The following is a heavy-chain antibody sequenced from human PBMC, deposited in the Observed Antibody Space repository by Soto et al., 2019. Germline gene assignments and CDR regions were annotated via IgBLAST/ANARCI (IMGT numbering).Heavy chain of an antibody. CDR3: ARDVLGHDNYETIGYYFDH. CDR2: IDPSGGIT. CDR1: GYSFTNFH. D-gene: IGHD3-22*01. V-gene: IGHV1-46*01. J-gene: IGHJ4*02. Sequence: QVQLSQFGAEVKKPGASVKVSCKASGYSFTNFHIHWVRQAPGPGLEWMGMIDPSGGITRDAQSLQGRITMTRDASTSNVYMELRSLTSEDTAVYYCARDVLGHDNYETIGYYFDHWGQGTLVTVSS.